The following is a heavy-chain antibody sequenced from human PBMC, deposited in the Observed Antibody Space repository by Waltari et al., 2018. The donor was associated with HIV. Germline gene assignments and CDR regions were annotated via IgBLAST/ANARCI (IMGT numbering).Heavy chain of an antibody. CDR1: GYTFTSYY. CDR2: INPSGGST. CDR3: ARGPRITIFGVVIPMFSFDY. Sequence: QVQLVQSGAEVKKPGASVKVSCKASGYTFTSYYMHWVRQAPGQGLEWMGIINPSGGSTSYAQKFQGRGTMTRDTSTSTVYMELSSLRSEDTAVYYCARGPRITIFGVVIPMFSFDYWGQGTLVTVSS. J-gene: IGHJ4*02. D-gene: IGHD3-3*01. V-gene: IGHV1-46*03.